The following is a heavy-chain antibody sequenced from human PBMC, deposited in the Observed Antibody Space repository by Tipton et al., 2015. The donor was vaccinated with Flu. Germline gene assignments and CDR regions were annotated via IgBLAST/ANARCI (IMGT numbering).Heavy chain of an antibody. Sequence: AVWGFTFSSYEMSWVRQDPGKGPEWVSYIDSIGSTIKYADSVKGRFTISRDNAKDSLYLQLNSLRAEDTAVYYCARGPSHRAEKNYLDYWGQGTLVTVSS. D-gene: IGHD5-24*01. CDR2: IDSIGSTI. V-gene: IGHV3-48*03. CDR1: GFTFSSYE. CDR3: ARGPSHRAEKNYLDY. J-gene: IGHJ4*02.